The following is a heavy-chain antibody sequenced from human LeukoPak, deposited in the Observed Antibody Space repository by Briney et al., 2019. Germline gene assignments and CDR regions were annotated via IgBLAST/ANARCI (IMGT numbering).Heavy chain of an antibody. CDR3: ARDPPGGTYDILTGYSDDY. Sequence: ASVKVSCKASGYTFTSYGISWVRQAPGQGLEWMGWISAYNGNTNYAQKLQGRVTMTTDTSTSTAYMELRSLRSDDTAVYYCARDPPGGTYDILTGYSDDYWGQGTLVTVSS. CDR1: GYTFTSYG. D-gene: IGHD3-9*01. J-gene: IGHJ4*02. V-gene: IGHV1-18*01. CDR2: ISAYNGNT.